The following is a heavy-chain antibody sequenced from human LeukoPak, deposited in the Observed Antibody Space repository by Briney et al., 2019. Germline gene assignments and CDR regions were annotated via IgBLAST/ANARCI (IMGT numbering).Heavy chain of an antibody. V-gene: IGHV3-7*01. CDR3: ARGYGDYGY. CDR1: GLTFSTYG. D-gene: IGHD4-17*01. J-gene: IGHJ4*02. CDR2: IKQDGSEK. Sequence: GGSLRLSCAASGLTFSTYGMNWVRQAPGKGLEWVANIKQDGSEKYYVDSVKGRFTISRDNAKNSLYLQMNSLRAEDTAVYYCARGYGDYGYWGQGTLVTVSS.